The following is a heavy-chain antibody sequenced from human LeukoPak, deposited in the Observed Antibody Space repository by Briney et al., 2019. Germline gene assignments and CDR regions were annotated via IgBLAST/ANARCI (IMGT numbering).Heavy chain of an antibody. D-gene: IGHD2/OR15-2a*01. CDR3: ARLLAYKSTWFDY. J-gene: IGHJ4*02. CDR2: IYHNGNT. Sequence: PSETLSLTCTVSGGSISSSSYYWGWIRQPPGKGLEWIGYIYHNGNTNYNPSLKGRITISVDTSENQFSLKLNSVTAADTAVYYCARLLAYKSTWFDYWGQGILVTVSS. V-gene: IGHV4-61*05. CDR1: GGSISSSSYY.